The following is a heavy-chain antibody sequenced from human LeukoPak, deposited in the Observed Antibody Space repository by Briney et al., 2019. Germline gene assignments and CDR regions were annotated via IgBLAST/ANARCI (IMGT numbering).Heavy chain of an antibody. V-gene: IGHV3-7*03. CDR3: ARDLARGSGSEPTPSFDY. CDR1: GFTFSSYW. J-gene: IGHJ4*02. Sequence: PGGSLRLSCAASGFTFSSYWMSWVRQAPGKGLEWVANIKQDGSEKYYVDSVKGRFTISRDNAKNSLYLQMNSLRAEDTAVYYCARDLARGSGSEPTPSFDYWGQGTLVTVSS. CDR2: IKQDGSEK. D-gene: IGHD3-10*01.